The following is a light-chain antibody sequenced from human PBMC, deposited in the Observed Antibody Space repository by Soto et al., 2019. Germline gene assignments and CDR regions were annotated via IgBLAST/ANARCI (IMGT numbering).Light chain of an antibody. CDR1: HSICSY. CDR2: AAS. V-gene: IGKV1-39*01. Sequence: DVQMTQSPSSLSASVGDRVTNTCRASHSICSYLNWYQQNPGKAPKLLIYAASSLQSGVPSRFSGSGSGTDFTLTISSLQPEDFATYYCQQSYSTPTFGQGTRLEIK. CDR3: QQSYSTPT. J-gene: IGKJ5*01.